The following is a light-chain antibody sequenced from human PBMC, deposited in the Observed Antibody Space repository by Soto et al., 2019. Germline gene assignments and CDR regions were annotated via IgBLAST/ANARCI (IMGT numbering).Light chain of an antibody. Sequence: DIQMTQSPSSLSASIGDRVTITCQARQNITNNLSWYQQKPGKAPNLLIYHASKLAKGVTSRFSGSGSGTDFSFIITSLQREDLATYSWQQYYGLPPLTVGQGTRLEIK. V-gene: IGKV1-33*01. CDR1: QNITNN. J-gene: IGKJ5*01. CDR2: HAS. CDR3: QQYYGLPPLT.